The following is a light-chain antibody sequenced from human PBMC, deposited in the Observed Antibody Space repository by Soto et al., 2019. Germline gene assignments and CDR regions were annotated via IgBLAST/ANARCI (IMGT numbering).Light chain of an antibody. V-gene: IGKV3-15*01. J-gene: IGKJ2*01. Sequence: EIVMTQSPATLSMSPGERVTISCRASQTVGTRLAWYQQIPVQAPRLLLYAASTRATSIPARFSGSGSGTEFTLTISSLQSEDFAVYYCQQYNNRPPMYTFGQGTKLEIK. CDR3: QQYNNRPPMYT. CDR1: QTVGTR. CDR2: AAS.